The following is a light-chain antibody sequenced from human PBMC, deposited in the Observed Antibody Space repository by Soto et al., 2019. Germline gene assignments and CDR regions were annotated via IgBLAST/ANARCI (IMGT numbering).Light chain of an antibody. CDR2: RHD. CDR1: NSNIGSNT. J-gene: IGLJ2*01. CDR3: SSWDDSLNVF. V-gene: IGLV1-44*01. Sequence: QSVLTQPPSTSGTPGQRVTISCSGSNSNIGSNTVNWYQQLPGTAPKVVIYRHDQRPSGVADRFSGSKSGTSATLAISGLQSEDEADYYCSSWDDSLNVFFGGGTKVTVL.